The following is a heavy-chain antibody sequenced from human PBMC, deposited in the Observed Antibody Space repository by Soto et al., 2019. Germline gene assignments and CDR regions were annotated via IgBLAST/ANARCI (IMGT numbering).Heavy chain of an antibody. CDR2: IGSDDDSP. J-gene: IGHJ4*02. V-gene: IGHV3-23*01. CDR1: GFRFSSYA. D-gene: IGHD1-26*01. Sequence: EVQLLESGGGLVQPGGSLRLSCAASGFRFSSYAMSWVRQVPEKGLEWVSVIGSDDDSPYYADSVKGRFTISRDNSKNTLYLQMTSLRAGDTAVYFCARGQSNSCHSVMDSWGQGTLVTVSS. CDR3: ARGQSNSCHSVMDS.